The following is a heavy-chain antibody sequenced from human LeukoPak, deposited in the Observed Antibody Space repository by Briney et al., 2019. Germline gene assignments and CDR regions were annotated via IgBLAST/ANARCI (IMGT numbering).Heavy chain of an antibody. CDR1: GGSISSYY. J-gene: IGHJ4*02. D-gene: IGHD6-19*01. CDR3: ARVYSSGWYDDY. CDR2: IYYSGST. Sequence: SETLSLTCTVSGGSISSYYWSWIRQPPGKGLEWIGYIYYSGSTNYNPSLKGRVTISVDTSKNQFSLKLSSVTAADTAVYYCARVYSSGWYDDYWGQGTLVTVSS. V-gene: IGHV4-59*08.